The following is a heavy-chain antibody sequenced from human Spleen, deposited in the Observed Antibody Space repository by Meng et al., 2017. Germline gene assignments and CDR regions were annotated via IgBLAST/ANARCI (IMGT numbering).Heavy chain of an antibody. V-gene: IGHV4-34*01. Sequence: QLQPWGAGLLTLSETLSITCAGYGGSFCRFSWRWIHQPPGKGLGWIGEINHSGSTNYNPSLKSRVIISVDTSTTKFSLQLSSVNAADTDVYYCARGPRRGYCSGGSCYFDYWGQGTLVTVSS. J-gene: IGHJ4*02. CDR2: INHSGST. CDR1: GGSFCRFS. D-gene: IGHD2-15*01. CDR3: ARGPRRGYCSGGSCYFDY.